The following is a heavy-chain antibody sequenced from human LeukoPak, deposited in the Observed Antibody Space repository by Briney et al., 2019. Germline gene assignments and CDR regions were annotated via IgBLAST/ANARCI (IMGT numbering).Heavy chain of an antibody. CDR1: GYTFTSYY. CDR3: ARGYCSGGSCYHNWFDP. Sequence: VASVKVSCKASGYTFTSYYMHWVRQAPGQGLEWMGIINPSGGSTSYAQKFQGRVTMTRDTSTSTVYMELSSLRSEDTAVYYCARGYCSGGSCYHNWFDPWGQGTLVTVSS. V-gene: IGHV1-46*01. CDR2: INPSGGST. D-gene: IGHD2-15*01. J-gene: IGHJ5*02.